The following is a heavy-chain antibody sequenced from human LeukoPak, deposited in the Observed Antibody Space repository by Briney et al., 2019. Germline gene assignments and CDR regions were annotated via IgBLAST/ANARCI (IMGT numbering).Heavy chain of an antibody. J-gene: IGHJ4*02. Sequence: GRSLRLSCTAPGFTFSSYAIHWIRQAPGKGLEWVALVWHDGSNKYYADSVKGRFTISRDNSKNTVYLQMNSLRAEDTAEYYCARELFGSGSCPDYWGQGTLVTVPS. V-gene: IGHV3-33*01. CDR1: GFTFSSYA. D-gene: IGHD3-10*01. CDR2: VWHDGSNK. CDR3: ARELFGSGSCPDY.